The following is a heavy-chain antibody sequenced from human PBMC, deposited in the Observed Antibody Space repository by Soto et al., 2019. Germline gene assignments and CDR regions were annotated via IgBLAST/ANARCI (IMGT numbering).Heavy chain of an antibody. Sequence: PSETLSLTCTVSGGSISSYYWSWIRQPPGKGLEWIGYIYYSGSTNYNPSLKSRVTISVDTSKNQFSLKLSSVTAADTAVYYCARDQLDHFDYWGQGTLVTVSS. D-gene: IGHD1-1*01. CDR2: IYYSGST. CDR3: ARDQLDHFDY. CDR1: GGSISSYY. J-gene: IGHJ4*02. V-gene: IGHV4-59*01.